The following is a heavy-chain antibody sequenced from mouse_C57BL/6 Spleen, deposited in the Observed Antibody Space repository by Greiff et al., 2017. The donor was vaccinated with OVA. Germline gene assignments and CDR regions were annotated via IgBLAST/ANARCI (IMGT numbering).Heavy chain of an antibody. CDR1: GYTFTSYW. D-gene: IGHD1-1*01. V-gene: IGHV1-7*01. J-gene: IGHJ2*01. CDR2: INPSSGYT. Sequence: QVQLQQSGAELAKPGASVKLSCKASGYTFTSYWMHWVKQRPGQGLEWIGYINPSSGYTKYNQKFKDKATLTADKSSSTAYMQLSSLTYEDSAVYYCARTATVVSYYFDYWGQGPTLTVSS. CDR3: ARTATVVSYYFDY.